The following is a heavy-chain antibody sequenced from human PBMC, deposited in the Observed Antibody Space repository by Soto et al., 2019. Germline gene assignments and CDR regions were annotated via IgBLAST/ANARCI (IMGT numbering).Heavy chain of an antibody. CDR3: ASLIPDAYTEYYYYYYYMDV. V-gene: IGHV4-39*01. D-gene: IGHD2-21*01. CDR2: IYYSGST. CDR1: GGSISSSSYY. J-gene: IGHJ6*03. Sequence: SETLSLTCTVSGGSISSSSYYWGWIRQPPGKGLEWIGSIYYSGSTYYNPSLKSRVTISVDTSKNQFSLKLSSVTAADTAVYYCASLIPDAYTEYYYYYYYMDVWGKGTTVTVSS.